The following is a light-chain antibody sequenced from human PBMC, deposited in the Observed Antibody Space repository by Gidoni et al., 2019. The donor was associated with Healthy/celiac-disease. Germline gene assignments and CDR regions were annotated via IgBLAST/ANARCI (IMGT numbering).Light chain of an antibody. CDR3: QQYNSYSYT. CDR2: KAS. CDR1: QSISSW. Sequence: DIQMTQSPSTLSASVGDRVTITCRASQSISSWLAWYQQKPGKAPKLLIYKASSLESGVPSRFSGSGSGTEFTLTISRLQPDDFATYYCQQYNSYSYTLGQGTKLEIK. J-gene: IGKJ2*01. V-gene: IGKV1-5*03.